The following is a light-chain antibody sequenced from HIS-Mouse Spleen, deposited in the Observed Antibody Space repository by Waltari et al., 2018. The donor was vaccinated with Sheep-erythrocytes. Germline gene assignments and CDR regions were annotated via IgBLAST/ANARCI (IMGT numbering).Light chain of an antibody. CDR3: CSYAGSSTPWV. Sequence: QSALTQPASVSGSPGQSITISCPGTSRDVGRYNLCSGYQQHPGKAPKLMIYEGSKRPSGVSNRFSGSKSGNTASLTISGLQAEDEADYYCCSYAGSSTPWVFGGGTKLTVL. CDR1: SRDVGRYNL. J-gene: IGLJ3*02. V-gene: IGLV2-23*01. CDR2: EGS.